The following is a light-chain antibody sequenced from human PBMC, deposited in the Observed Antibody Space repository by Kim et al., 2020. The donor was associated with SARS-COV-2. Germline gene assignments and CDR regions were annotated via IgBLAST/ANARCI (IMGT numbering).Light chain of an antibody. Sequence: QSMLTQPPSVSGAPGQRVTIPCTGSSSNIGAGYDVHWYQQLPGTAPKLLIYGNSNRPSGVPDRVSGSKSGTSASLAITGLQAEDEADYYCQSYDSILSGSVFGGGTQLTVL. J-gene: IGLJ3*02. V-gene: IGLV1-40*01. CDR2: GNS. CDR3: QSYDSILSGSV. CDR1: SSNIGAGYD.